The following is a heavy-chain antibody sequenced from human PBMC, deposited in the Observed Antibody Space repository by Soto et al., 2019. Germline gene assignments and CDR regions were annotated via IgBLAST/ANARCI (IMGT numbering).Heavy chain of an antibody. CDR2: ISHSSSSI. Sequence: EVQLVESGGGLVQPGGSLRLSCAASGFSFSSYSMNWVRQAPGKGLEWVSYISHSSSSIYYADSVKGRFTISRDNAKNSLCLQMNSLRVEDTAVYYCAIGIAVARGYFALWGRGTLVTVSS. J-gene: IGHJ2*01. V-gene: IGHV3-48*01. CDR1: GFSFSSYS. D-gene: IGHD6-19*01. CDR3: AIGIAVARGYFAL.